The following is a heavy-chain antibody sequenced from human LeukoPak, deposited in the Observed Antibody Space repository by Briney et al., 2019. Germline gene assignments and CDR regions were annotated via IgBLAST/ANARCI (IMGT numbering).Heavy chain of an antibody. Sequence: GGSLRLSCAASGLTFHNTGMHWIGQARGKGLEWVAVISYEGSKKYYEDSVRGRFTISRDNSKNTLYLQMNSLRAEDTAVYYCAREGYDDIAAAGDYFDYWGQGTLVTVSS. CDR1: GLTFHNTG. CDR3: AREGYDDIAAAGDYFDY. J-gene: IGHJ4*02. V-gene: IGHV3-30-3*01. D-gene: IGHD6-13*01. CDR2: ISYEGSKK.